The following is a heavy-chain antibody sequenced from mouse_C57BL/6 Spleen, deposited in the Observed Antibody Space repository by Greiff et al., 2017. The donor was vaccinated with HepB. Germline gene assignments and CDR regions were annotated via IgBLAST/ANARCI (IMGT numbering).Heavy chain of an antibody. CDR3: TRTITTVVGFDY. V-gene: IGHV1-15*01. J-gene: IGHJ2*01. CDR1: GYTFTDYE. Sequence: VQLVESGAELVRPGASVTLSCKASGYTFTDYEMHWVKQTPVHGLEWIGAIDPETGGTAYNQKFKGKAILTADKSSSTAYMELRSLTSEDSAVYYCTRTITTVVGFDYWGQGTTLTVSS. D-gene: IGHD1-1*01. CDR2: IDPETGGT.